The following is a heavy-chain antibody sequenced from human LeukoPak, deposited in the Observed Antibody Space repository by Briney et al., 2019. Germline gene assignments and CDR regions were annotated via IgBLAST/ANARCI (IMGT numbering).Heavy chain of an antibody. CDR3: AKDSSTTWFGGDSK. Sequence: PGRSLRLSCAASGFDFRSHSMHWVRQAPGKGLEWVALISPDGNNKNYADSVKGRFTISRDNSKNTLYLQMNSLRAEDTAVYFCAKDSSTTWFGGDSKWGQGTLVTVSS. V-gene: IGHV3-30*04. CDR2: ISPDGNNK. J-gene: IGHJ4*02. D-gene: IGHD3-10*01. CDR1: GFDFRSHS.